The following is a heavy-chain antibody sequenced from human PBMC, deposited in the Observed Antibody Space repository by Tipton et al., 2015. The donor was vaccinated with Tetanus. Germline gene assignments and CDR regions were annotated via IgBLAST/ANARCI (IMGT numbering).Heavy chain of an antibody. Sequence: LSLTCAASGFTFSSFWVTWVRQAPGKGPEWVGNIKRDGSDKYYMDSVKGRFTISRDNAKNSLFLEMDSLRAEDTAMYYCARVGSAWPYWYFDLWGRGTVVTVSS. CDR1: GFTFSSFW. CDR2: IKRDGSDK. V-gene: IGHV3-7*01. J-gene: IGHJ2*01. CDR3: ARVGSAWPYWYFDL. D-gene: IGHD6-25*01.